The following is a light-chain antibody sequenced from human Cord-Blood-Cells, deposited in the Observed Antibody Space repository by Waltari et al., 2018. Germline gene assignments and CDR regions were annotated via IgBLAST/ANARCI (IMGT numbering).Light chain of an antibody. CDR3: SSYTSSSTFV. CDR1: SSDVGSYNR. CDR2: EVS. V-gene: IGLV2-18*02. Sequence: QSALTQPPSVSGSPGQSVPISCPGTSSDVGSYNRVSWYQQPPGTAPKLMIYEVSNRPSGVPDRFSGSKSGNTASLTISGLQAEDEADYYCSSYTSSSTFVFGTGTKVTVL. J-gene: IGLJ1*01.